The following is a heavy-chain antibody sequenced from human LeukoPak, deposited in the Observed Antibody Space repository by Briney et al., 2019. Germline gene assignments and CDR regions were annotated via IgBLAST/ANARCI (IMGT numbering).Heavy chain of an antibody. Sequence: ASVKVSCKASGYTFTNYGISWVRQAPGQGLEWMGWISAYNGNTNYAQKFQGRVTITADESTSTAYMELSSLRSEDTAVYYCAREGPAQSPWGQGTLVTVSS. J-gene: IGHJ5*02. CDR2: ISAYNGNT. V-gene: IGHV1-18*01. CDR1: GYTFTNYG. CDR3: AREGPAQSP.